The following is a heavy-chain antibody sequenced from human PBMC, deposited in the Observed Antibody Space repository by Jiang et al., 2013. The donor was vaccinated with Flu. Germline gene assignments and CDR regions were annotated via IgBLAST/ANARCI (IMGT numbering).Heavy chain of an antibody. J-gene: IGHJ6*02. CDR3: ARDQDFWSGYYIDYYALDV. Sequence: APGQGLEWMGWINTNTGNPTYAQGFTGRFVFSLDTSVSTAYLQISSLKAEDTGMYYCARDQDFWSGYYIDYYALDVWGQGTTVTVS. V-gene: IGHV7-4-1*02. CDR2: INTNTGNP. D-gene: IGHD3-3*01.